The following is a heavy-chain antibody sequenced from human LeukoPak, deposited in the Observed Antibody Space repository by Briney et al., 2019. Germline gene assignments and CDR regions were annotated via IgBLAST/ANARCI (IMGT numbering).Heavy chain of an antibody. CDR1: GFTFSSYA. CDR2: ISYDGSNK. V-gene: IGHV3-30-3*01. Sequence: GGSLRLSCAASGFTFSSYAMHWVRQAPGKGLEWVAVISYDGSNKYYADSVKGRFTISRDNSKNKLYLQMNSLRAEDTAVYYCARGQVYSSSWYPLDYYFDYWGQGTLVTVSS. J-gene: IGHJ4*02. CDR3: ARGQVYSSSWYPLDYYFDY. D-gene: IGHD6-13*01.